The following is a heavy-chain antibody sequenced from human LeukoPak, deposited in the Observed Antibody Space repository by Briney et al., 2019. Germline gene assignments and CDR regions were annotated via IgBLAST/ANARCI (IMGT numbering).Heavy chain of an antibody. CDR1: GGSISSYY. CDR2: IYYSGST. V-gene: IGHV4-59*01. D-gene: IGHD6-13*01. J-gene: IGHJ4*02. CDR3: ARDYPAAGLDY. Sequence: SETLSLTCTVSGGSISSYYWSWIRQPPGKGLEWIGYIYYSGSTNYNPSLKSRVTISVDTSKNQFSLKLSSATAADTAVYYCARDYPAAGLDYWGQGTLVTVSS.